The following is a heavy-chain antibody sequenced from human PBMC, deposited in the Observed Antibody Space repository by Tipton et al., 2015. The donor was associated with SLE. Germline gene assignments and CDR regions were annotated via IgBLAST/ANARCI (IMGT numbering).Heavy chain of an antibody. V-gene: IGHV3-7*03. CDR1: GFTFSVYW. CDR2: IKEDGSEM. CDR3: ARSPSHTDYYDY. Sequence: SLRLSCAASGFTFSVYWMTWVRQAPGKGLEWVANIKEDGSEMYYVDSVKGRFTISRDNAKDSLYLQMNNLRAEDTAVYYCARSPSHTDYYDYWGQGMPVTVSS. J-gene: IGHJ4*02.